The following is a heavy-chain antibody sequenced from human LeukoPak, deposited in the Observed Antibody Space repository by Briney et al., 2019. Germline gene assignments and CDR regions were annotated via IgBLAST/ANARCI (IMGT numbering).Heavy chain of an antibody. Sequence: PGGSLRLSCAASGFTFSSYAINWVRQAPGKGLEWVAVISYDGSNKYYADSVKGRFTISRDNSKNTLYLQMNSLRAEDTAVYYCATANWGSLKGAFDIWGQGTMVTVSS. CDR3: ATANWGSLKGAFDI. CDR2: ISYDGSNK. V-gene: IGHV3-30*04. CDR1: GFTFSSYA. J-gene: IGHJ3*02. D-gene: IGHD7-27*01.